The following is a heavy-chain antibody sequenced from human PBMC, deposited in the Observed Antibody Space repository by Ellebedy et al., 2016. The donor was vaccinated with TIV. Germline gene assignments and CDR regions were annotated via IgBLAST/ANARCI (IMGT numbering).Heavy chain of an antibody. CDR3: ARGVGVVGVRYYYGMDV. V-gene: IGHV4-4*07. D-gene: IGHD3-3*01. Sequence: MPSETLSLTCTVSGGSISSYYWSWIRQPAGKGLEWIGRIYTSGSTNYNPSLKSRVTMSVDTSKNQFSLKLSSVTAADTAVYYCARGVGVVGVRYYYGMDVWGQGTTVTVSS. J-gene: IGHJ6*02. CDR2: IYTSGST. CDR1: GGSISSYY.